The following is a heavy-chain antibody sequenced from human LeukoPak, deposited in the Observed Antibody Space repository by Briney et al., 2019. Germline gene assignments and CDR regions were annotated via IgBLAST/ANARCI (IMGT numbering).Heavy chain of an antibody. J-gene: IGHJ5*02. V-gene: IGHV1-46*01. CDR1: GYTFTSYY. CDR2: INPSGGST. CDR3: AREGRVPIFGVVISNNWFDP. D-gene: IGHD3-3*01. Sequence: VASVKVSCKASGYTFTSYYMHWVRQAPGQGLEWMGIINPSGGSTSYAQKFQGRVTMTRDTSTSTVYMELSSLRSEDTAVYYCAREGRVPIFGVVISNNWFDPWGQGTLVTVSS.